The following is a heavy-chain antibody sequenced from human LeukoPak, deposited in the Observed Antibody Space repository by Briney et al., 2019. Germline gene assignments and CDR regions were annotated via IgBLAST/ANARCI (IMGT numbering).Heavy chain of an antibody. Sequence: PSETLSLTCTVSGGSINIYYWSWIRQPPGKGLEWIGYIYHSGSTNYNPSLKSRVAMSVDTSKNQFSLKLRSVTAADTAVYYCARRLAGYRTRTSCHNWFDPWGQGTLVTVSS. V-gene: IGHV4-59*08. J-gene: IGHJ5*02. D-gene: IGHD2-2*01. CDR2: IYHSGST. CDR3: ARRLAGYRTRTSCHNWFDP. CDR1: GGSINIYY.